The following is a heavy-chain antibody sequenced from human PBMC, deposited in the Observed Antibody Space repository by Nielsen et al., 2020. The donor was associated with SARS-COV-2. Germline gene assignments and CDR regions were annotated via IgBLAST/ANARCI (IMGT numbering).Heavy chain of an antibody. CDR2: ISSSSSYT. Sequence: GESLKISCAASGFTFSDYYMSWIRQAPGKGLEWVSYISSSSSYTNYADSVKGRFTISRDNAKNSLYLQMNSLRAEDTALYHCARDHTPIIRFLIDWGQGTLVTVSS. CDR3: ARDHTPIIRFLID. V-gene: IGHV3-11*05. D-gene: IGHD3-3*01. J-gene: IGHJ4*02. CDR1: GFTFSDYY.